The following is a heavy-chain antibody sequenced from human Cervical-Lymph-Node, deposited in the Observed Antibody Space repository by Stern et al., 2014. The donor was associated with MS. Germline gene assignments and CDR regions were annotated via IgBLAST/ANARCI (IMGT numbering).Heavy chain of an antibody. Sequence: EVQLVESGGGLVQPGGSLRLSCAASGFTFSSYDTHWVRQATGKGLEWVSAIGTAGDTYYPGSVKGRFTISRENAKNSLYLQMNSLRAGDTAVYYCARVAAVAGYDYWGQGTLVTVSS. CDR1: GFTFSSYD. CDR2: IGTAGDT. D-gene: IGHD6-19*01. V-gene: IGHV3-13*01. CDR3: ARVAAVAGYDY. J-gene: IGHJ4*02.